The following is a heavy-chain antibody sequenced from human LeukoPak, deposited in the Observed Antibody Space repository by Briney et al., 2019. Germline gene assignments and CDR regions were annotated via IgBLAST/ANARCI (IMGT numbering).Heavy chain of an antibody. J-gene: IGHJ4*02. D-gene: IGHD3-22*01. Sequence: GGSLRLSCAASGFTFGNTWMGWVRQAPGKGLEWVSTISGSGGSTYYADSVKGRFTISRDNSKNTLYLQMNSLRAEDTAVYYCAKDSYYYDSSSYYVNWGQGTLVTVSS. CDR1: GFTFGNTW. CDR2: ISGSGGST. V-gene: IGHV3-23*01. CDR3: AKDSYYYDSSSYYVN.